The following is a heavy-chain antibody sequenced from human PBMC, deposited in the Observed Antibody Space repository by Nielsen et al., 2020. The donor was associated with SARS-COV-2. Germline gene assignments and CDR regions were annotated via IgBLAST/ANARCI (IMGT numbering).Heavy chain of an antibody. CDR1: GFTFSSYE. CDR3: ARDIYYDSSGYED. Sequence: GESLKISCAASGFTFSSYELNWVRQAPGKGLEWVSYISGSGNTIYYADSVKGRFTISRDNAKNSLYLQMNSLRAEDTAVYYCARDIYYDSSGYEDWGQGTLVTVSS. V-gene: IGHV3-48*03. CDR2: ISGSGNTI. D-gene: IGHD3-22*01. J-gene: IGHJ4*02.